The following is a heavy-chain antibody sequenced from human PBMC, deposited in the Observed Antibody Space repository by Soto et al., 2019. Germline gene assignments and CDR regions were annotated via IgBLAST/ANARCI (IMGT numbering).Heavy chain of an antibody. CDR3: TTEEDYDILTVDY. CDR1: GFTFSNAW. CDR2: IKSKTDGGTT. V-gene: IGHV3-15*07. J-gene: IGHJ4*02. Sequence: GGSLRLSCAASGFTFSNAWMNWVRQAPGKGLEWVGRIKSKTDGGTTDYAAPVKGRFTISRDDSKNTLYLQMNSLKTEDTAVYYCTTEEDYDILTVDYRGQRTLVTVSS. D-gene: IGHD3-9*01.